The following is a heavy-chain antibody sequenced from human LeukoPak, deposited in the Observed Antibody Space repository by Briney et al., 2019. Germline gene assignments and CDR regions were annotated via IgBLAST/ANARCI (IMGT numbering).Heavy chain of an antibody. J-gene: IGHJ4*02. D-gene: IGHD3-22*01. Sequence: SETLSLTCTVSGGSTSGRYWTWIRQPPGKGLEWIGYIHYDGRTNYNPSFKSRVIISLDTSNNQFSLNLKSVTAANTAAYYCARLVNYGYSDYWGQGTLVTVSS. CDR3: ARLVNYGYSDY. V-gene: IGHV4-59*11. CDR2: IHYDGRT. CDR1: GGSTSGRY.